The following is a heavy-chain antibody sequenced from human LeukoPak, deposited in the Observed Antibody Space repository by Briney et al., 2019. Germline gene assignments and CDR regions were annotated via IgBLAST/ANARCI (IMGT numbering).Heavy chain of an antibody. J-gene: IGHJ5*02. CDR3: ATSPPYCSSTSCYGGWFDP. V-gene: IGHV1-69*05. Sequence: SVKVSCKASGGTFSSYAISRVRQAPGQGLEWMGGIIPIFGTANYAQKFQGRVTITTDESTSTAYMELGSLRSEDTAVYYCATSPPYCSSTSCYGGWFDPWGQGTLVTVSS. D-gene: IGHD2-2*01. CDR1: GGTFSSYA. CDR2: IIPIFGTA.